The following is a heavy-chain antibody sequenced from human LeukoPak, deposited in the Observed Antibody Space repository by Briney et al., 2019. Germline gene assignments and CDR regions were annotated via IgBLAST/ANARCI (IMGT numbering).Heavy chain of an antibody. D-gene: IGHD6-13*01. CDR1: GFTFDDYA. V-gene: IGHV3-9*01. CDR2: ISRNSGSI. CDR3: AKDMGQQLAYFDY. Sequence: GGSLRLSCAASGFTFDDYAMHWVRQAPGKGLEWVSGISRNSGSIGYADSVKGRFTISRDNAKNSLYLQMNSLRAEDTALYYCAKDMGQQLAYFDYWGQETLVTVSS. J-gene: IGHJ4*02.